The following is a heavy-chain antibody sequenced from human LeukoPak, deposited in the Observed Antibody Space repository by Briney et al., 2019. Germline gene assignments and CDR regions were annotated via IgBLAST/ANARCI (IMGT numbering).Heavy chain of an antibody. CDR1: GYTFTNYG. Sequence: GASVKVSCQPSGYTFTNYGISWVRQAPGQGLEWMGWISAYNGNTNYAQKLQGRVTMTTDTSTSTAYMELSSLRSEDTAVYYCAGGLVVPAAIVDYWGQGTLVTVSS. V-gene: IGHV1-18*01. CDR3: AGGLVVPAAIVDY. CDR2: ISAYNGNT. D-gene: IGHD2-2*02. J-gene: IGHJ4*02.